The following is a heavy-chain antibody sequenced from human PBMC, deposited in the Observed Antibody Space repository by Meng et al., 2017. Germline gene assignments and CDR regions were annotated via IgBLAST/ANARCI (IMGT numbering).Heavy chain of an antibody. CDR1: GYSFTSYW. D-gene: IGHD2-15*01. Sequence: GESLKISCKGSGYSFTSYWIGWVRQMPGKGLEWMGIIYPGDSDTRYSPSFQGQVTISADKSISTAYLQWSSLKASDTAMYYCARGVRYCSGGSCYSYNAFDIWGQGTMVTGSS. V-gene: IGHV5-51*01. J-gene: IGHJ3*02. CDR3: ARGVRYCSGGSCYSYNAFDI. CDR2: IYPGDSDT.